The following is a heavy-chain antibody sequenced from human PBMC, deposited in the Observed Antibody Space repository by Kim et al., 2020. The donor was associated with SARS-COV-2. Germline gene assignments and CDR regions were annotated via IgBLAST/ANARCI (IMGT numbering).Heavy chain of an antibody. J-gene: IGHJ6*01. CDR1: GFTFGTYA. D-gene: IGHD6-19*01. CDR3: SKTPFGGWYYYG. CDR2: ISGGGDRT. V-gene: IGHV3-23*01. Sequence: GGSLRLSCEFSGFTFGTYAMRWVRQAPGKGLECVSSISGGGDRTSYADSVWGRVTISRANSNNMLYLQMNRLSAGATAASYCSKTPFGGWYYYG.